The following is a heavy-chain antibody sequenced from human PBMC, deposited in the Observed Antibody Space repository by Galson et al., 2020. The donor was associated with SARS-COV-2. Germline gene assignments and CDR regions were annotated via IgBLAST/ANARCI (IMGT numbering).Heavy chain of an antibody. J-gene: IGHJ2*01. V-gene: IGHV4-39*01. Sequence: SETLSLTCTVSGGSIRSGSYYWGWKRQTPGQGLEWLGTIFYNGTTYYNPSLKSRVTISVDTSKNQFSLRMTYVTAADTAMYYCAKLTEDWGLRWYFDLWGRGTPFTVSS. CDR3: AKLTEDWGLRWYFDL. CDR1: GGSIRSGSYY. CDR2: IFYNGTT. D-gene: IGHD7-27*01.